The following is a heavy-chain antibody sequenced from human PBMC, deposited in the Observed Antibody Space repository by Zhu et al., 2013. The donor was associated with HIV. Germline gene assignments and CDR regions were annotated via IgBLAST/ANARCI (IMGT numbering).Heavy chain of an antibody. V-gene: IGHV1-2*02. CDR2: INPSTGVT. Sequence: QVQVVQSGAEVKKPGASVKVSCKASGYTFTGYYLHWVRQAPGQGLEWMGWINPSTGVTKYAQKFQGRVTMTRDTSITTAYMELSSLRSDDTAVYYCARDAPNKQWLFPHFDYWGQGTLVTVSS. CDR3: ARDAPNKQWLFPHFDY. CDR1: GYTFTGYY. D-gene: IGHD6-19*01. J-gene: IGHJ4*02.